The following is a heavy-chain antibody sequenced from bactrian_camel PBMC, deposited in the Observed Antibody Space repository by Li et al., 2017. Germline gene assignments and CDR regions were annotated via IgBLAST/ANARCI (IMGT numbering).Heavy chain of an antibody. V-gene: IGHV3S40*01. CDR3: AGSLTYWVSFPLREDEYHY. CDR1: GVTFEGAD. D-gene: IGHD1*01. J-gene: IGHJ4*01. CDR2: IYTSAGDT. Sequence: VQLVESGGGSVQTGETLRLSCLGVGVTFEGADMNWYRQPPGKEREGVAAIYTSAGDTYYADSVKGRFTISQDDAKNTMYLQMNSLKPEDTAIYYCAGSLTYWVSFPLREDEYHYWGQGTQVTVS.